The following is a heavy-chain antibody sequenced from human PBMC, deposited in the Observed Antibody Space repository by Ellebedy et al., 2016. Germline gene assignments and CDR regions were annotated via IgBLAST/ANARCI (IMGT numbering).Heavy chain of an antibody. CDR2: ISGSGGST. D-gene: IGHD2-15*01. Sequence: GESLKISXAATGFTFSSYAMSWVRQAPGKGLEWVSAISGSGGSTYYADSVKGRFTISRDNSKNTLYLQMNSLTPEDTAVYLCARAVPIDSEFLTRGAYYFDYWGQGTLATVSA. CDR3: ARAVPIDSEFLTRGAYYFDY. CDR1: GFTFSSYA. J-gene: IGHJ4*02. V-gene: IGHV3-23*01.